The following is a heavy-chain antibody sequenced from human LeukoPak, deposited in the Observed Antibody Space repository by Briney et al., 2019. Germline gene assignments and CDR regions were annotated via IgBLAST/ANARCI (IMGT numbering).Heavy chain of an antibody. CDR1: GFPFSSYE. D-gene: IGHD4-17*01. V-gene: IGHV3-48*03. CDR3: ARDSVGDLLDY. J-gene: IGHJ4*02. Sequence: GGSLRLSCGGSGFPFSSYEMNWLRQAPGKGLEWVSHIDSSGITIYYVDSVKGRFTISRDNAKNSIYLQMDSLRVEVTAIYYCARDSVGDLLDYWGQGTPVTVSS. CDR2: IDSSGITI.